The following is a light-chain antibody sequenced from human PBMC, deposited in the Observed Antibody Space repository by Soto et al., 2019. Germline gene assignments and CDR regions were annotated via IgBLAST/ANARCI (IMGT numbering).Light chain of an antibody. CDR2: DVS. V-gene: IGLV2-14*01. Sequence: QSALTQSASVSGSPGQSITIPCTGTSSDVGGYNYVSWYQQHPGKAPKLMIYDVSSRPSGVSNRFSGSKSGNTASLTISGLQAEHEADYYCSSYTRSSTLYVFGTGTRVTVL. CDR1: SSDVGGYNY. J-gene: IGLJ1*01. CDR3: SSYTRSSTLYV.